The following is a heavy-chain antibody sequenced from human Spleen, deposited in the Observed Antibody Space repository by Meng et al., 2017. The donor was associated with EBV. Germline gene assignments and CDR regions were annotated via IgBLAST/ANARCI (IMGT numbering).Heavy chain of an antibody. Sequence: QRQRQESGPGLVKPSETLSLTCTVSGASISTGSYYWTWIRQTPGKGLEWLGYVYFSGSTNYNPSLKSRVTMSIDTSKNQFSLNLRSATAADAAVYFCARGGYGTNYFDPWGQGTLVTVSS. D-gene: IGHD4/OR15-4a*01. CDR3: ARGGYGTNYFDP. CDR1: GASISTGSYY. J-gene: IGHJ5*02. CDR2: VYFSGST. V-gene: IGHV4-61*01.